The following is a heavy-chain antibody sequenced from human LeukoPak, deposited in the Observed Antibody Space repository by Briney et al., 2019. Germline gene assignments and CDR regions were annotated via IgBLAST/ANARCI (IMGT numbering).Heavy chain of an antibody. V-gene: IGHV3-23*01. CDR3: AKEVVMGETTYYYYGMDV. Sequence: GGSLGLSCAASGFNFRVYAMSWVRQAPGKGLEWVSAISGRGGRAHYADSVRGRFTISRDNSQNTLQLQMNSLRAEDTAVYYCAKEVVMGETTYYYYGMDVWGQGTTVTVSS. J-gene: IGHJ6*02. D-gene: IGHD1-26*01. CDR1: GFNFRVYA. CDR2: ISGRGGRA.